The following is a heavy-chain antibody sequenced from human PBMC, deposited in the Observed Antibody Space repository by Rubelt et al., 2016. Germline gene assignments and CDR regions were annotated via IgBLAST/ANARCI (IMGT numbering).Heavy chain of an antibody. Sequence: GGSLRLSCAASGFTFSDYYMSWIRQAPGKGLEWVSYISSSGSTIYYADSVKGRFTISRDNAKNSLYLQMNSLRAEDTAVYYCAKDTALTFGGVIVVSGMDVWGQGTTVTVSS. CDR1: GFTFSDYY. D-gene: IGHD3-16*02. CDR2: ISSSGSTI. CDR3: AKDTALTFGGVIVVSGMDV. V-gene: IGHV3-11*01. J-gene: IGHJ6*02.